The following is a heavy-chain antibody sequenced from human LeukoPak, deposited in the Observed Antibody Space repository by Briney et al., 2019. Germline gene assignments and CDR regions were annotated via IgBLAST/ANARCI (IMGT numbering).Heavy chain of an antibody. CDR1: GFTFTTFG. V-gene: IGHV3-30*02. CDR2: ISSDGSKT. CDR3: ARSYVLHFLDP. J-gene: IGHJ5*02. Sequence: GGSLRLSCAAPGFTFTTFGMHWVRQTPAKGLEWVAFISSDGSKTYYTDSVKGRFTISRDDSYNTLYLQMTNLRPDDSAIYFCARSYVLHFLDPWGRGTLVTVSS. D-gene: IGHD3-10*02.